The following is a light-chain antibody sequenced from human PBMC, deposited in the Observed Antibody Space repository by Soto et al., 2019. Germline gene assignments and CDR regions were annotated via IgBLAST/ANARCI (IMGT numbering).Light chain of an antibody. CDR1: QSISTF. CDR2: DAS. CDR3: QQYNSYSVNA. J-gene: IGKJ2*01. Sequence: DIPMTQSPSTLSASIGDRVTITCRASQSISTFLAWYQQKPGKAPQILIYDASKLEPGVPSRLSGGGSGTQFTLTISSLQPDDFATYYCQQYNSYSVNAFGQGTKLEIK. V-gene: IGKV1-5*01.